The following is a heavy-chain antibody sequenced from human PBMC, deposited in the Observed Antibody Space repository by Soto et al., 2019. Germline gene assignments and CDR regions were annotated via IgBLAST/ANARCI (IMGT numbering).Heavy chain of an antibody. J-gene: IGHJ4*02. D-gene: IGHD4-17*01. CDR2: IDWDDDK. CDR1: GFSLSTSGMC. Sequence: SGPTLVNPTQTLTLTCTFSGFSLSTSGMCVSWIRQPPGKALEWLARIDWDDDKYYSTSLKTRLTISKDTSKNQVVLTMTNMDPVDTATYYCARIRLDYGDYFCIIDYWGQGTLVTVSS. V-gene: IGHV2-70*11. CDR3: ARIRLDYGDYFCIIDY.